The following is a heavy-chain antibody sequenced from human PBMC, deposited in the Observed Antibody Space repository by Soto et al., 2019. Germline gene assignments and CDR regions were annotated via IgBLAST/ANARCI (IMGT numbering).Heavy chain of an antibody. CDR2: ISGSGGST. D-gene: IGHD2-8*01. V-gene: IGHV3-23*01. J-gene: IGHJ4*02. CDR1: GFTFSSYA. CDR3: AKPPPPGMVRNPFDY. Sequence: PGGSLRLSCAASGFTFSSYAMSWVRQAPGKGLEWVSAISGSGGSTYYADSVKGRFTISRDNSKNTLYLQMNSLRAEDTAVHYCAKPPPPGMVRNPFDYWGQGTLVTVSS.